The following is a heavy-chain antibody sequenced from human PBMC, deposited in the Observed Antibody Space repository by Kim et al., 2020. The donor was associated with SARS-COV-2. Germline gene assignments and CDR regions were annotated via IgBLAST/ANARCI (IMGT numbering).Heavy chain of an antibody. CDR2: ISSNGGST. Sequence: GGSLRLSCAASGFTFSSYAMHWVRQAPGKGLEYVSAISSNGGSTYYANSVKGRFTISRDNSKNTLYLQMGSLRAEDMAVYYCARALDSSGVVYYYYGMDVWGQGTTVTVSS. V-gene: IGHV3-64*01. J-gene: IGHJ6*02. CDR1: GFTFSSYA. CDR3: ARALDSSGVVYYYYGMDV. D-gene: IGHD3-22*01.